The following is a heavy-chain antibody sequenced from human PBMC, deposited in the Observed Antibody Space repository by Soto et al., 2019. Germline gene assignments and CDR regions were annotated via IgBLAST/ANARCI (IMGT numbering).Heavy chain of an antibody. CDR3: ARQPYGSRCYYYGT. Sequence: QLRLQESGPGLVKPSETLSLTCTVSGGSIGSSTYYWGWIRQPPGKGLEWIGSMYSSGNTYYNPSLNSRVTVSVETSKNHFSLTLSSVTAADTAVYYCARQPYGSRCYYYGTWGQGTLVTVSS. J-gene: IGHJ5*02. V-gene: IGHV4-39*01. D-gene: IGHD3-22*01. CDR2: MYSSGNT. CDR1: GGSIGSSTYY.